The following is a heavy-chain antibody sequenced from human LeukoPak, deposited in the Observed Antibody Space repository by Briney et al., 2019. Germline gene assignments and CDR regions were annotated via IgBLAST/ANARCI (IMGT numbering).Heavy chain of an antibody. CDR2: IIPIFGTA. V-gene: IGHV1-69*05. Sequence: SSVKVSCKASGDTFSSYAISWVRQAPGQGLGWMGRIIPIFGTANYAQKCQGRVTLTTDQSTSTPYMELSSLRSEDTAVYYCAPETASNRYWFDPWGQGTLVTVSS. CDR1: GDTFSSYA. J-gene: IGHJ5*02. CDR3: APETASNRYWFDP. D-gene: IGHD1-14*01.